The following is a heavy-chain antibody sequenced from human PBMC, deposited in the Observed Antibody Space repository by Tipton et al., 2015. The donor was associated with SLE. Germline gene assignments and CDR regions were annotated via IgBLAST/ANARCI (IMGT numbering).Heavy chain of an antibody. D-gene: IGHD5-12*01. CDR1: GYTFTSYG. CDR2: ISPYTGDT. V-gene: IGHV1-18*01. J-gene: IGHJ6*02. CDR3: ARDNDYGDSFVMDV. Sequence: QSGPEVKKPGASVKVSCKASGYTFTSYGISWVRQAAGQGLEWMGWISPYTGDTNYAQKFQGRVTMTTDTSASTAYMELRSLRSDDTAVYYCARDNDYGDSFVMDVWGQGTTVTVSS.